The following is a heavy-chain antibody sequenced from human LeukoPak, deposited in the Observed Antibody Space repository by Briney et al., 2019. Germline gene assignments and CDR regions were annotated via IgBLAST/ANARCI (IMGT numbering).Heavy chain of an antibody. J-gene: IGHJ3*02. V-gene: IGHV3-7*01. D-gene: IGHD1-26*01. Sequence: GGSLRLSCAASGFTFSSYWMSWVRQAPGKGLEWVANIKQDGSEKYYVDSVKGRFTISRDNAKNSLFLQMNSLRVEDTAVYYCARGRQNSGSYSDAFDIWGQGTMVTVSS. CDR3: ARGRQNSGSYSDAFDI. CDR2: IKQDGSEK. CDR1: GFTFSSYW.